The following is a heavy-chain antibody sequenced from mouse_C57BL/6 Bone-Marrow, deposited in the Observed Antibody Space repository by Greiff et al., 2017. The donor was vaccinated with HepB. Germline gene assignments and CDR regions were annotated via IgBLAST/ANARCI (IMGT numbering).Heavy chain of an antibody. D-gene: IGHD1-1*01. V-gene: IGHV1-81*01. CDR1: GYTFTSYG. CDR2: IYPRSGNT. Sequence: VKVVESGAELARPGASVKLSCKASGYTFTSYGISWVKQRTGQGLEWIGEIYPRSGNTYYNEKFKGKATLTADKSSSTAYMELRSLTSEDSAVYFCARHPVTTVYAMDYWGQGTSVTVSS. J-gene: IGHJ4*01. CDR3: ARHPVTTVYAMDY.